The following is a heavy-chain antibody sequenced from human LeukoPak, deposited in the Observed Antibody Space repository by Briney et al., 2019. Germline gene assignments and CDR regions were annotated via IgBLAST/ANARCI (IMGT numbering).Heavy chain of an antibody. V-gene: IGHV4-4*02. CDR3: ARLRFLEWNFYYMDV. D-gene: IGHD3-3*01. CDR1: GGSISSSNW. CDR2: IYHSGST. Sequence: SGTLSLTCAVSGGSISSSNWWSWVRQPPGKGLEWIGEIYHSGSTNYNPSLKSRVTISVDTSKNQFSLKLSSVTAADTAVYYCARLRFLEWNFYYMDVWGKGTTVTVSS. J-gene: IGHJ6*03.